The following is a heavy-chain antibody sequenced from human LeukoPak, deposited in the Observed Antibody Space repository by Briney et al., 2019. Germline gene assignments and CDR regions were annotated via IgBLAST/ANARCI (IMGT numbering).Heavy chain of an antibody. V-gene: IGHV3-53*05. Sequence: AGGSLRLSCAASGFTVSSNYMSWVRQAPWKGLEWVSVIYSGGSTYYADSVKGRFTISRDNSKNTLYLQMNSLRAEDTAVYYCAKDLDYCSGGSCYPWGDYWGQGTLVTVSS. CDR2: IYSGGST. CDR1: GFTVSSNY. D-gene: IGHD2-15*01. J-gene: IGHJ4*02. CDR3: AKDLDYCSGGSCYPWGDY.